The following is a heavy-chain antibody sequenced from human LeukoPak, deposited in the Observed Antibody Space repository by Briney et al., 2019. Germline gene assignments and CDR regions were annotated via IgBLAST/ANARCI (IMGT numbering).Heavy chain of an antibody. V-gene: IGHV3-66*01. Sequence: GGSLRLSCAASGFTVSSNYMSRVRQAPGKGLEWVSVIYSDSGGSTYYADSAKGRFTMSRDNSKNTLYLHMNSLRAEDTAVYYCARGFTHDYGDYFDYWGQGTLVTVSS. CDR3: ARGFTHDYGDYFDY. J-gene: IGHJ4*02. CDR2: IYSDSGGST. D-gene: IGHD4-17*01. CDR1: GFTVSSNY.